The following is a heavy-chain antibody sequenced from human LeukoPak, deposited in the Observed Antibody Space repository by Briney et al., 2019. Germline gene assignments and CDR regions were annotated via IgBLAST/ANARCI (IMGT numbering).Heavy chain of an antibody. CDR3: AKGCEGRKIRVDAFDI. CDR2: ISGSGGST. V-gene: IGHV3-23*01. J-gene: IGHJ3*02. Sequence: PGGSLRLSCAASGFTFSSYAMSWVRQAPGKGLEWVSAISGSGGSTYYADSVKGRFTISRDNSKNTLYLQMNSLRAEDTAVYYCAKGCEGRKIRVDAFDIWGQGTMVTVSS. CDR1: GFTFSSYA.